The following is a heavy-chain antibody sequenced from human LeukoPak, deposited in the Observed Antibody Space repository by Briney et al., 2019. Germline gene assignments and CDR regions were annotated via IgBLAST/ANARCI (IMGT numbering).Heavy chain of an antibody. V-gene: IGHV3-23*01. CDR2: ISGSGGST. D-gene: IGHD5-12*01. CDR3: AKLSGYDYYFDY. Sequence: GESLRLSCAASGFTFSSYAMSWVRQAPGKGLEWVSAISGSGGSTYYADSVRGRFTISRDNSKNTLYLQMNSLRAEDTAVYYCAKLSGYDYYFDYWGQGTLVTVSS. J-gene: IGHJ4*02. CDR1: GFTFSSYA.